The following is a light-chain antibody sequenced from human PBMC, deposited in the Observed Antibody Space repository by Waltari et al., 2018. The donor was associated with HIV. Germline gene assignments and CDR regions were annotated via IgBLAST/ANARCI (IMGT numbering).Light chain of an antibody. J-gene: IGKJ1*01. CDR3: QQYNKWPWT. V-gene: IGKV3-15*01. CDR1: QSYSSN. Sequence: EIVMTQSPANLSVSPGDRATLSCMASQSYSSNLAWYQQEPGKAPRLLIYGASTRATVIPARFSGSGSGTEFTLTISSLQSEDFVVYYCQQYNKWPWTFGQGTKVEIK. CDR2: GAS.